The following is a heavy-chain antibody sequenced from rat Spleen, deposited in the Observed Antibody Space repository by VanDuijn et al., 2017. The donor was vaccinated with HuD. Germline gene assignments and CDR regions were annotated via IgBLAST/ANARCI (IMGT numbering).Heavy chain of an antibody. CDR1: GFTFNNYW. J-gene: IGHJ2*01. CDR2: ITNTGGST. D-gene: IGHD1-10*01. V-gene: IGHV5-31*01. CDR3: ARPYNNAFDY. Sequence: EVQLVESGGGLVQPGRSLKLSCVASGFTFNNYWMTWIRQAPGKGLEWIASITNTGGSTYYPDSVKGRFTISRDDANSILYLQMNSLRSEDTATYYCARPYNNAFDYWGQGVMVTVSS.